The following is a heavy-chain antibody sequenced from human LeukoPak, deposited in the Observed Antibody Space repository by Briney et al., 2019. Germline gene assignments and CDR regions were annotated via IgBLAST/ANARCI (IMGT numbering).Heavy chain of an antibody. CDR2: INHSGST. V-gene: IGHV4-34*01. J-gene: IGHJ5*02. D-gene: IGHD6-13*01. Sequence: SETLSLTCTVSGGSISSYYWSWIRQPPGKGLEWIGEINHSGSTNYNPSLKSRVTISVDTSKNQFSLKLSSVTAADTAVYYCARVRSAGYSSSWYQGVRWFDPWGQGTLVTVSS. CDR3: ARVRSAGYSSSWYQGVRWFDP. CDR1: GGSISSYY.